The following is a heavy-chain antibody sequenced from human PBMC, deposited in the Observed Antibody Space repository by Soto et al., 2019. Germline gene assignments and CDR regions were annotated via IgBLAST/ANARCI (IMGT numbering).Heavy chain of an antibody. Sequence: VHLVESGGGLLQPGGSLRLSCAASGFTFSMYWMHWVRQVPGKGLEWLAAIWYDGTQKYYADSVKGRFIISRDNSKKTLYLEMNSLRAEDTAVYYCARAGGTTVTGLWHFDSWGQGTLVTVSS. D-gene: IGHD4-17*01. CDR2: IWYDGTQK. J-gene: IGHJ4*02. CDR3: ARAGGTTVTGLWHFDS. V-gene: IGHV3-33*08. CDR1: GFTFSMYW.